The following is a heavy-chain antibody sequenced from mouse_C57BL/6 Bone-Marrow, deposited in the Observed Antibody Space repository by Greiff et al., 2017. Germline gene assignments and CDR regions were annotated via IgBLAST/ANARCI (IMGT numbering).Heavy chain of an antibody. Sequence: EVQLQQSGPELVKPGASVKIPCKASGYTFTDYNMDWVKQSHGKSLEWIGDINPNNGGTIYNQKFKGKATLTVDKSSSTAYMELRSLTSEDTAVYYCAREEGFYDGLFDYWGQGTTLTVSS. CDR1: GYTFTDYN. D-gene: IGHD2-3*01. CDR2: INPNNGGT. CDR3: AREEGFYDGLFDY. V-gene: IGHV1-18*01. J-gene: IGHJ2*01.